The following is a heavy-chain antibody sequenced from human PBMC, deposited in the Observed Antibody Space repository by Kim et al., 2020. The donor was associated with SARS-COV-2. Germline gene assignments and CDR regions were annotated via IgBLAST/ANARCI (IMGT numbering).Heavy chain of an antibody. CDR1: GFTFSDHY. J-gene: IGHJ6*01. Sequence: GGSLRLSCEASGFTFSDHYMTWVRQAPGKGLELVSYIFNIGHYTHYAASVKGRFTISRDNTQNSLYLQMDTLRADDTAVYYCARDLAQVNWPGCSDFWG. V-gene: IGHV3-11*05. CDR3: ARDLAQVNWPGCSDF. CDR2: IFNIGHYT. D-gene: IGHD3-10*02.